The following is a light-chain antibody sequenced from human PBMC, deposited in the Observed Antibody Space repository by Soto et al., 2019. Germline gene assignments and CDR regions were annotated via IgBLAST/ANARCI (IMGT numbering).Light chain of an antibody. CDR1: QSVGTY. Sequence: ETVLTQSPATVSLSPGERATLSCRASQSVGTYLAWYRQRPGQSPRLLIYDASNRATGIPARFSGSGSGTDFTLTISSLEPEDFAVYYCQQRSNWPRTFGQGTKVDIK. J-gene: IGKJ1*01. V-gene: IGKV3-11*01. CDR3: QQRSNWPRT. CDR2: DAS.